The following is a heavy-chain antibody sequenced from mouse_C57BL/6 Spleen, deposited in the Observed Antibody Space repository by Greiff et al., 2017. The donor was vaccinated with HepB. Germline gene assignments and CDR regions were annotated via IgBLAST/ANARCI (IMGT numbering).Heavy chain of an antibody. CDR1: GFTFSSYA. V-gene: IGHV5-4*01. J-gene: IGHJ1*03. CDR3: ARADYYGSSPYWYFDV. Sequence: EVQRVESGGGLVKPGGSLKLSCAASGFTFSSYAMSWVRQTPEKRLEWVATISDGGSYTYYPDNVKGRFTISRDNAKNNLYLQMSHLKSEDTAMYYCARADYYGSSPYWYFDVWGTGTTVTVSS. D-gene: IGHD1-1*01. CDR2: ISDGGSYT.